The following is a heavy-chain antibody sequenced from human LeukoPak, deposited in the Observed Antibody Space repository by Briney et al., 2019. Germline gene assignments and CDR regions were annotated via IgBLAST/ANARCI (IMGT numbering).Heavy chain of an antibody. J-gene: IGHJ4*02. CDR2: IKQDGSEK. Sequence: GGSLRLSYAASGFTFSSYWLSWVRQAPGKGLERVANIKQDGSEKYYVDSVKGRFTISRDNAKNSLYLQMNSQRAEDTAVYYCATDPAAGTRTGYWGQGTLVTVSS. CDR3: ATDPAAGTRTGY. V-gene: IGHV3-7*04. CDR1: GFTFSSYW. D-gene: IGHD6-13*01.